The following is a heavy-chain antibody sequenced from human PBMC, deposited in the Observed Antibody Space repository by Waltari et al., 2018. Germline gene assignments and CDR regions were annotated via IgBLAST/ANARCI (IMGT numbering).Heavy chain of an antibody. J-gene: IGHJ5*02. V-gene: IGHV4-59*01. CDR3: AREGGYGKKDWFDP. Sequence: QVQLQESGPGLVKPSETLSLTCTVSGGSISSYYWSWIRQPPGKGLELIGYNYYSGATNYTPSLTTRVTISVDTSKHQFSLQLSSVTAADTAVYYCAREGGYGKKDWFDPWGQGTLVTVSS. D-gene: IGHD4-17*01. CDR1: GGSISSYY. CDR2: NYYSGAT.